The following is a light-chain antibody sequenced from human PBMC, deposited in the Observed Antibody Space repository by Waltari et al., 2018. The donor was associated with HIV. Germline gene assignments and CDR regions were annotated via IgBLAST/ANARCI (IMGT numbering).Light chain of an antibody. CDR3: QQYYSTPRT. Sequence: DIVMTQSPDSLAVSLGERATINCQSSQSVLYSSNNKNYLAWYQQKPGQPPKLLIYWASTRESGVPDRFSGRGSGTDFTLTISSLQAEDVAVYYCQQYYSTPRTFGKGTKVEIK. V-gene: IGKV4-1*01. CDR1: QSVLYSSNNKNY. J-gene: IGKJ1*01. CDR2: WAS.